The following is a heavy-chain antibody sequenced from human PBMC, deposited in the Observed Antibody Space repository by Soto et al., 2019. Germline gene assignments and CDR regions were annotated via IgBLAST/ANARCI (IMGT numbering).Heavy chain of an antibody. Sequence: ESGGGVVQPGRSLRLSCAASGFTFSSYGMHWVRQAPGKGLEWVGVIWYDGSNKNYADSVKGRFTISRDNSKNTLYLQMNSLRAEDTAVYYCAREVDTAMAPNAFDIWGQGTMVTVSS. CDR3: AREVDTAMAPNAFDI. D-gene: IGHD5-18*01. V-gene: IGHV3-33*01. CDR2: IWYDGSNK. J-gene: IGHJ3*02. CDR1: GFTFSSYG.